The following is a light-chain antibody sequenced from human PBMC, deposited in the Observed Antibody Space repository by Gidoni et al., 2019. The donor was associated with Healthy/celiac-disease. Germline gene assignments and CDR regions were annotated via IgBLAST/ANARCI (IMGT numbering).Light chain of an antibody. V-gene: IGKV3-15*01. Sequence: EIVRTQAPAPLSVSPGETATLSCTASQSVSSNLAWYQQKPGQAPRLLIYGASTRATGIPARFSGSGSGTEFTLTISSLQSEDFAVYYCQQYNNWPPNTFXQXTKLEIK. CDR1: QSVSSN. CDR2: GAS. J-gene: IGKJ2*01. CDR3: QQYNNWPPNT.